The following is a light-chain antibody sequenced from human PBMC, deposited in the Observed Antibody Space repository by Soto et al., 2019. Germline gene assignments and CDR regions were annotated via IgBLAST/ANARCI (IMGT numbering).Light chain of an antibody. CDR3: CSYTTSSPYV. CDR2: EVT. Sequence: QSVLTQPASVSGSPGQSITISCTGTRSDVGNYNYVSWYQQTPGKAPKLIIYEVTSRPSGVSERFSGSKSGNTASLTISGLQAEDEADYYCCSYTTSSPYVFGTGTKVTVL. V-gene: IGLV2-14*01. J-gene: IGLJ1*01. CDR1: RSDVGNYNY.